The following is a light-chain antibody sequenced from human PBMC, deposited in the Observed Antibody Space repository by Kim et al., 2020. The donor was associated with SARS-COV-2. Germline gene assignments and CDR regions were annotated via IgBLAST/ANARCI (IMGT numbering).Light chain of an antibody. CDR2: GAS. CDR3: QNYYSAPFT. CDR1: QGVSSY. V-gene: IGKV1-27*01. Sequence: SASVGDSVTITCRASQGVSSYLAWYQQQPGKAPKLLIYGASTLHLGVQSRSSGSGSGTDFTLTIDSLQPEDVATYYCQNYYSAPFTFGPGTKWISN. J-gene: IGKJ3*01.